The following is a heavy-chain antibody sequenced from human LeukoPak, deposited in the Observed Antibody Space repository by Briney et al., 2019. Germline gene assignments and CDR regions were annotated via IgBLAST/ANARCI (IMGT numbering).Heavy chain of an antibody. J-gene: IGHJ5*02. CDR2: ISSSGSTI. Sequence: AGGSLRLSCAASGFTFSDYYMSWIRQAPGKGLEWVSYISSSGSTIYYADSVKGRFTISRDNAKNSLYLQMNSLRAEDTAVYYCARERRGYCSSTSCSWFDPWGQGPWSPSPQ. CDR3: ARERRGYCSSTSCSWFDP. V-gene: IGHV3-11*04. CDR1: GFTFSDYY. D-gene: IGHD2-2*01.